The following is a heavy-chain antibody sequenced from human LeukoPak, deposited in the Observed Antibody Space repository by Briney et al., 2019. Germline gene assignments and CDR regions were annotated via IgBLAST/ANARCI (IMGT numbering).Heavy chain of an antibody. V-gene: IGHV4-59*08. D-gene: IGHD3-10*01. CDR1: GGSISSYF. Sequence: PSETLSLTCAVSGGSISSYFWSWIRRPSGTGLEWIGYIDYTGSTNYNPSLKSRLTISIDTSENQFSLKVSSVTAADTAVYYCARHHPGQSGSFDIWGQGTMVTVSS. CDR3: ARHHPGQSGSFDI. J-gene: IGHJ3*02. CDR2: IDYTGST.